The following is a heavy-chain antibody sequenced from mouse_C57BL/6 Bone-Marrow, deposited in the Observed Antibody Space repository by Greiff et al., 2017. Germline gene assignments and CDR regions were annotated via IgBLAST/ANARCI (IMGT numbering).Heavy chain of an antibody. J-gene: IGHJ4*01. V-gene: IGHV1-19*01. CDR3: ARYSNYEAMDY. CDR1: GYTFTDYY. CDR2: INPYNGGT. Sequence: EVQLQQSGPVLVKPGASVKMSCKASGYTFTDYYMNWVKQSHGKSLEWIGVINPYNGGTSYNQKFKGKATLTVDKSSSTAYMELNSLTSEDSAVYYCARYSNYEAMDYWGQGTSVTVSS. D-gene: IGHD2-5*01.